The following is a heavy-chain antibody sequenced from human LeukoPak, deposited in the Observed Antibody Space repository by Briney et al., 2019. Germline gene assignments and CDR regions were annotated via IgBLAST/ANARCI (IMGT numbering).Heavy chain of an antibody. V-gene: IGHV1-24*01. D-gene: IGHD2-21*02. CDR1: GSTLSDLS. CDR2: SDPEDGET. J-gene: IGHJ2*01. Sequence: GASVKVSCKVSGSTLSDLSIHWVRQAPGKGLEYVGGSDPEDGETFHAQNFQGRITMTEDTSIDTAYMELSSLRSEDTAVYYCVTDRARLFWYFDLWGHGTLVTVSS. CDR3: VTDRARLFWYFDL.